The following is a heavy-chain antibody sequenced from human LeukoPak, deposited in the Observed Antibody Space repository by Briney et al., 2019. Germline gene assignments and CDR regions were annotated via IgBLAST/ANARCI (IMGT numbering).Heavy chain of an antibody. CDR1: GFTFSSYA. V-gene: IGHV3-30-3*01. CDR3: ARDRSYYDSSGPLMGGFHFDN. D-gene: IGHD3-22*01. J-gene: IGHJ4*02. CDR2: ISYDGSNK. Sequence: GGSLRLSCAASGFTFSSYAMHWVRQAPGKGLEWVAVISYDGSNKYYADSVKGRFTISRDNSKNTLYLQMNSLRAEDTAVYYCARDRSYYDSSGPLMGGFHFDNWGQGTLVTVSS.